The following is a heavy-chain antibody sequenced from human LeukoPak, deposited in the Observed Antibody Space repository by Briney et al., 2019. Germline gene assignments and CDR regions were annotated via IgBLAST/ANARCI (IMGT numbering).Heavy chain of an antibody. CDR3: ARDKPRGSYYGSIFDS. CDR1: GFTFSSYW. Sequence: GESLKISCEASGFTFSSYWMSWVRQAPGKGLEWVANIRDGGGEIYYLDSVKGRFTISRDNAKSSLFLQMNSLRAEDAAVYYCARDKPRGSYYGSIFDSWGQGTLVTVSS. CDR2: IRDGGGEI. J-gene: IGHJ4*02. V-gene: IGHV3-7*01. D-gene: IGHD1-26*01.